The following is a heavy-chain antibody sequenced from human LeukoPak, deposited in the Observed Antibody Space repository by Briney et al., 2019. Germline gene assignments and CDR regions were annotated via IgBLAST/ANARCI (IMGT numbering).Heavy chain of an antibody. CDR3: ARGIYYYGSGSLNWFDP. CDR2: IYTSGST. J-gene: IGHJ5*02. Sequence: SETLSLTCTVSGGSISSGSYYWSWIRQPAGKGLEWIGRIYTSGSTNYNPSLKSRLTISLDTSKNQFSLKLRSVTAADTAVYYCARGIYYYGSGSLNWFDPWGQGTLVTVSS. V-gene: IGHV4-61*02. D-gene: IGHD3-10*01. CDR1: GGSISSGSYY.